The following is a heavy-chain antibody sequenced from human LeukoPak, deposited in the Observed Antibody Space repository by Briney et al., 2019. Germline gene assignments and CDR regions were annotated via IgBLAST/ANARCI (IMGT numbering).Heavy chain of an antibody. CDR2: VSSDASNT. Sequence: PGGSLRLSCAASGFTFSSYGMHWVRQAPGSGLEWVAVVSSDASNTYYADSVKGRFTISRDNSKNTLYLQLNSLRAEDSAVYYCAGHFGAWHYFDYWGQGTLVTVSS. J-gene: IGHJ4*02. CDR1: GFTFSSYG. V-gene: IGHV3-30*19. D-gene: IGHD3-3*01. CDR3: AGHFGAWHYFDY.